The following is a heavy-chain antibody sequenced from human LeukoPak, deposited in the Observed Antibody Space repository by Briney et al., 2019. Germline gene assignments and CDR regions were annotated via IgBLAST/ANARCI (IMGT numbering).Heavy chain of an antibody. CDR2: IYSGGTT. CDR1: GITVSSNY. D-gene: IGHD4-17*01. CDR3: ARDPRTTGKSNYGMDV. V-gene: IGHV3-53*01. J-gene: IGHJ6*02. Sequence: GGSLRLSCAASGITVSSNYMSWVRQPPGKGLEWVSIIYSGGTTYYADSVQGRFTISRDNSKNTVCLQMNSLRVEDTAVYYCARDPRTTGKSNYGMDVWGQGTTVTVSS.